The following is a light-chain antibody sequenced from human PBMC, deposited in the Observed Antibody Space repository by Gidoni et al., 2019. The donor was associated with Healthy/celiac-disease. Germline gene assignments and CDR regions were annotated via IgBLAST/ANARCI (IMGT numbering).Light chain of an antibody. CDR3: QKYYSTPLT. Sequence: DIVMTQSPYSLPLSLCESATINCKSSKSVLYSSNNKNYLAWYQQNPGQPHKLIIYWASTRESGVPDRFSGSGSGKDFTITSSSLQDEDVAVYYCQKYYSTPLTFGGGTKVEIK. J-gene: IGKJ4*01. V-gene: IGKV4-1*01. CDR2: WAS. CDR1: KSVLYSSNNKNY.